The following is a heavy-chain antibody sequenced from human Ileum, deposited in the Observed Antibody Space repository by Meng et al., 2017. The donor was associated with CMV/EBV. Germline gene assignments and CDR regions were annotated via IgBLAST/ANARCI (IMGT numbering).Heavy chain of an antibody. J-gene: IGHJ3*02. Sequence: FAMHWVRQAPGKGLEWVAVTSYDGSDKYYADSVKGRFTISRDNSKNTLYLQMNSLRAEDTALYYCARGVTYYYGSGSYYKGAFHIWGQGTMVTVSS. CDR1: FA. CDR2: TSYDGSDK. D-gene: IGHD3-10*01. V-gene: IGHV3-30-3*01. CDR3: ARGVTYYYGSGSYYKGAFHI.